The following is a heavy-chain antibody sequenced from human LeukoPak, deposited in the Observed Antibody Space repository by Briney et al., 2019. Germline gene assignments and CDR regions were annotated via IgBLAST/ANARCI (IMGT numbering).Heavy chain of an antibody. CDR3: ASYIVVGGWFDP. Sequence: SVKVSCKASGGTFSSYAISWVRQAPGQGLEWMGGIIPIFGTANYAQKFQGRVTITTDESTSTAYIELSSLRSEDTAVYYCASYIVVGGWFDPWGQGTLVTVSS. CDR1: GGTFSSYA. J-gene: IGHJ5*02. CDR2: IIPIFGTA. D-gene: IGHD2-15*01. V-gene: IGHV1-69*05.